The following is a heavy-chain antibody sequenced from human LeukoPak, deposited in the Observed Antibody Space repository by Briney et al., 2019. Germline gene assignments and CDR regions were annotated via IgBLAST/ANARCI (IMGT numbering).Heavy chain of an antibody. D-gene: IGHD5-12*01. CDR2: ITGSGVGT. CDR3: ARAYDYSWYFDL. J-gene: IGHJ2*01. CDR1: GFTFNSYA. Sequence: PGGSLRLSCAASGFTFNSYAMSWVRQAPGKGLEWVSAITGSGVGTNYADSVRGRSTISRDNSKNIVYLQMNSLRGEDTAVYYCARAYDYSWYFDLWGPGTLVTVSS. V-gene: IGHV3-23*01.